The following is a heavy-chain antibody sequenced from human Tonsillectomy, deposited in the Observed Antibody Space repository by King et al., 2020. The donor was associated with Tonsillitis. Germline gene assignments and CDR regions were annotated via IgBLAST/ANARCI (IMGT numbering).Heavy chain of an antibody. V-gene: IGHV4-59*01. CDR1: GGSISSYY. Sequence: VQLQESGPGLVKPSETLSLTCSVSGGSISSYYWNWIRQPPGKGLEWMGNIYYNGNTNYNPSLKSRVTISLDTSKNQFSLKLLSGTAADTAVYYCAGGGGWLPDSWGQGTLVTVSS. CDR3: AGGGGWLPDS. J-gene: IGHJ4*02. CDR2: IYYNGNT. D-gene: IGHD5-24*01.